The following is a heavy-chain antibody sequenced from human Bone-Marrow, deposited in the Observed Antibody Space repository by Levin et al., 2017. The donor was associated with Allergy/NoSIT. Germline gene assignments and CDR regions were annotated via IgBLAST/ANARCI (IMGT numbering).Heavy chain of an antibody. J-gene: IGHJ5*02. Sequence: TLSLTCTFSGFSLSTSGMRVSWIRQPPGKALEWLARIDWDDDKFYSTSLKTRLTISKDTSKNQVVLTMTNMDPVDTATYYCARMGNCSGGSCYEDWFDPWGQGTLVTVSS. CDR2: IDWDDDK. V-gene: IGHV2-70*04. CDR3: ARMGNCSGGSCYEDWFDP. CDR1: GFSLSTSGMR. D-gene: IGHD2-15*01.